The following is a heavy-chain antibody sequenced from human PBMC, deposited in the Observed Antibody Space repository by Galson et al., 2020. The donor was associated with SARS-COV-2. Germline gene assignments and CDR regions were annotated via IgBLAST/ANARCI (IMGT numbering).Heavy chain of an antibody. D-gene: IGHD3-3*01. CDR3: ARHRNYFWSGSYSGWFDP. CDR1: GGSISSTTYY. J-gene: IGHJ5*02. Sequence: SETLSLTCTVSGGSISSTTYYWGWIRQPPGKGLEWIWSVSYSGNTYYNPSLKSRVTISVDTSKNQFSLKLNSVTAADTAVYYCARHRNYFWSGSYSGWFDPWGQGTLVTVSS. CDR2: VSYSGNT. V-gene: IGHV4-39*01.